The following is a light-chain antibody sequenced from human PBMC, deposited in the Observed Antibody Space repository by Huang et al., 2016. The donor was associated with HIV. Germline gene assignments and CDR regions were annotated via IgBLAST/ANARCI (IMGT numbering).Light chain of an antibody. J-gene: IGKJ2*01. V-gene: IGKV3-20*01. CDR2: GAS. Sequence: IVLTQSPGTLSLSPGERITLSCRASQSVPSKYLAWYQQIPGQAPRLLIYGASNMATGIPDRFSGRGSGTDVTLTISRLEPEDFAVYYCQQYGRSPFTFGLGTKLEIK. CDR1: QSVPSKY. CDR3: QQYGRSPFT.